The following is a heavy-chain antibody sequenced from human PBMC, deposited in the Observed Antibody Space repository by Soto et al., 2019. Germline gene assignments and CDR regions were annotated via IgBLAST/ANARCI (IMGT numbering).Heavy chain of an antibody. CDR3: AGSSSWYYDYFDY. Sequence: SETLSLTCAVYGGSFSGYYWSWIRQPPGKGLEWIGEINHSGSTNYNPSLKSRVTISVDTSKNQFSLKLSSVTAADTAVYYCAGSSSWYYDYFDYWGQGTLVTVSS. CDR1: GGSFSGYY. J-gene: IGHJ4*02. D-gene: IGHD6-13*01. V-gene: IGHV4-34*01. CDR2: INHSGST.